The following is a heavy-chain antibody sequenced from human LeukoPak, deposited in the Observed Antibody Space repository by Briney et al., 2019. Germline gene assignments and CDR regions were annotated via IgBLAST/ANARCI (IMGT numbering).Heavy chain of an antibody. CDR3: ARVRVAPPSRYYFDY. CDR2: IYHSGST. V-gene: IGHV4-30-2*01. D-gene: IGHD5-12*01. Sequence: SETLSLTCAVSGGSISSGGYSWSWIRQPPGKGLEWIGYIYHSGSTYYNPSLKSRVTISVGRSKNQFSLKLSSVTAADTAVYYCARVRVAPPSRYYFDYWGQGTLVTVSS. CDR1: GGSISSGGYS. J-gene: IGHJ4*02.